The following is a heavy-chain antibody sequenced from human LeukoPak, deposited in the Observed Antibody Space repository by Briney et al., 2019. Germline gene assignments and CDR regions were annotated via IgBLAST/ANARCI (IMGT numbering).Heavy chain of an antibody. CDR3: AGHHPRNTVDF. CDR1: GGSISSYY. CDR2: ISDIGSI. Sequence: SETLSLTCTVSGGSISSYYWSWIRQPPGKGLEWIAYISDIGSINYNPSLRSRVTISLDTSKNQLSLKLRSVTAADTAVYYCAGHHPRNTVDFWGQGTLVTVSS. V-gene: IGHV4-59*08. D-gene: IGHD2/OR15-2a*01. J-gene: IGHJ4*02.